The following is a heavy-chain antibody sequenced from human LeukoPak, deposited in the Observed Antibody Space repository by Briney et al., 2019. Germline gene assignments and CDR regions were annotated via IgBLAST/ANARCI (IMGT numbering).Heavy chain of an antibody. D-gene: IGHD4-17*01. CDR1: GYSFTSYW. CDR3: ARVRVDGDYAGYYFDY. CDR2: IYPGDSDT. J-gene: IGHJ4*02. Sequence: GESLKISCKGSGYSFTSYWIGWVRQMPGKGLEWMGIIYPGDSDTRYSPSFQGQVTISADKSISTAYLQWSSLKASDTAMYYCARVRVDGDYAGYYFDYWGQGTLVTVSS. V-gene: IGHV5-51*01.